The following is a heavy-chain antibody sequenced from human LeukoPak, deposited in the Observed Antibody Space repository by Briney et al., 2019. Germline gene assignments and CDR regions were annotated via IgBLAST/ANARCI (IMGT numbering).Heavy chain of an antibody. D-gene: IGHD3-16*01. J-gene: IGHJ4*02. V-gene: IGHV1-69*06. Sequence: SVKVSCKASGYTFTGYYIHWVRQAPGQGLEWMGGIIPIFGTTNYARKFRGRVTLTADKSTRTAYMELSSLRSEDTAVYYCARDNDSRDPPHFDYWGQGTLVTVSS. CDR2: IIPIFGTT. CDR1: GYTFTGYY. CDR3: ARDNDSRDPPHFDY.